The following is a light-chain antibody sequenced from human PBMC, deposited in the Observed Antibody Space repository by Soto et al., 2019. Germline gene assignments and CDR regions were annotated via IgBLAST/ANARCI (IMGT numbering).Light chain of an antibody. CDR3: QQYNSYLT. Sequence: DIQMTQSPSTLSASVGDRVTITCRASQSISSWLAWYQQKPGKAPKLLIYDAASLESGVPSRFSGSGSGTEFILTISSLQPDDFATYYCQQYNSYLTFGGGTKLEIK. J-gene: IGKJ4*01. CDR1: QSISSW. V-gene: IGKV1-5*01. CDR2: DAA.